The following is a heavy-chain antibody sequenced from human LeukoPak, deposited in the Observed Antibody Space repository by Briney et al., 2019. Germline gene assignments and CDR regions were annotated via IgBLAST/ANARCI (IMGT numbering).Heavy chain of an antibody. CDR1: GFTFSSYS. D-gene: IGHD4-23*01. CDR2: ISSSSSTI. J-gene: IGHJ6*04. Sequence: GGSLRLSCAASGFTFSSYSMNWVRQAPGKGVEWVSYISSSSSTIYYADSVKGRFTISRDNAKNSLYLQMNSLRAEDTAVYYCARDFLVGGSMDVWGKGTTVTVSS. V-gene: IGHV3-48*01. CDR3: ARDFLVGGSMDV.